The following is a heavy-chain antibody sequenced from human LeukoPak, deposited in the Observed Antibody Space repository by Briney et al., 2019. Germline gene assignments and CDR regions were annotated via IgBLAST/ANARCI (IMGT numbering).Heavy chain of an antibody. D-gene: IGHD3-22*01. Sequence: ASVKVSCKASGYTFTGYYMHWVRQAPGQGLEWMGWINPNSGGTNYAQKFQGRVTMTRDTSISTDYMELSSLRSGDTAVYYCARAGVWDYSDTSGYHNGAFDIWGQGTMVTVSS. J-gene: IGHJ3*02. CDR1: GYTFTGYY. CDR2: INPNSGGT. CDR3: ARAGVWDYSDTSGYHNGAFDI. V-gene: IGHV1-2*02.